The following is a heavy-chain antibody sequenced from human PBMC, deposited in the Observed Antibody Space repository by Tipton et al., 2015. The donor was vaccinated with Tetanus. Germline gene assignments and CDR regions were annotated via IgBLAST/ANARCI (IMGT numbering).Heavy chain of an antibody. CDR2: ISGSGGST. D-gene: IGHD1-7*01. Sequence: SLRLSCAASGFTFSSYAMSWVRQAPGKGLEWVSAISGSGGSTYYADSVQGRFTISRDNSKNTLYLQMNSLRAEDTAVYYCAKGPWKYVSGGDYFDYWGQGTLVTVSS. CDR3: AKGPWKYVSGGDYFDY. J-gene: IGHJ4*02. CDR1: GFTFSSYA. V-gene: IGHV3-23*01.